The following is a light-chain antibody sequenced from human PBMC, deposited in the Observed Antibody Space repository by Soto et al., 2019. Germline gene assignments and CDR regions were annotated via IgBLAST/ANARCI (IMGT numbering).Light chain of an antibody. J-gene: IGLJ2*01. CDR1: SSDVGGYNY. CDR2: DVN. Sequence: QSALTQPASMSGSPGQSITISCTGTSSDVGGYNYVSWYRQHPGKAPKLMIYDVNNRPSGVSNRFSGSKSGNTASLTISGLQAEDEADYYCSSHSSSSTLVVFGGGTTLTV. CDR3: SSHSSSSTLVV. V-gene: IGLV2-14*03.